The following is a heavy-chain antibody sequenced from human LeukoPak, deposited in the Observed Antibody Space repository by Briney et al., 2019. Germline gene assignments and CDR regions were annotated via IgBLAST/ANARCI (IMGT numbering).Heavy chain of an antibody. J-gene: IGHJ4*02. D-gene: IGHD5-18*01. CDR1: GFTFSDYY. CDR3: ARQLNPDY. V-gene: IGHV3-69-1*01. CDR2: ISLSGTI. Sequence: GGSLRLSCAASGFTFSDYYMSWIRQAPGKGLEWVSYISLSGTIYYADSVKGRFTISRDNAKNSLYLQMNSLRAEDTAVYFCARQLNPDYWGQGTLVTVSS.